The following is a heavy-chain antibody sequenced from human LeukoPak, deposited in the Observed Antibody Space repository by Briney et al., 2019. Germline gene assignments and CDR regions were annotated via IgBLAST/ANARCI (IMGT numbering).Heavy chain of an antibody. D-gene: IGHD3-22*01. CDR3: ARDSITMIVDGTYYYYYYMDV. CDR1: GDSVSSNSAA. J-gene: IGHJ6*03. CDR2: TYYRSKWYN. Sequence: SQTLSLTCAISGDSVSSNSAAWNWIRQSPSRGLEWLGRTYYRSKWYNDYAVSVKSRITINPDTSKNQFSPQLNSVTPEDTAVYYCARDSITMIVDGTYYYYYYMDVWGKGTTVTVSS. V-gene: IGHV6-1*01.